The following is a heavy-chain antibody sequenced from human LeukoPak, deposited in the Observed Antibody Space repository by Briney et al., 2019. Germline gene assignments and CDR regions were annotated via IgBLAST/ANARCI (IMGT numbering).Heavy chain of an antibody. J-gene: IGHJ5*02. CDR2: IYYSGST. V-gene: IGHV4-39*01. Sequence: PSETLSLTCTVSGGSISSSSYYWGWIRQPPGTGLEWIGSIYYSGSTYYNPSLKSRVTISVDTSKNQFSLKLSSVTAADTAVYYCARHRDIVATIWFDPWGQGTLVTVSS. D-gene: IGHD5-12*01. CDR1: GGSISSSSYY. CDR3: ARHRDIVATIWFDP.